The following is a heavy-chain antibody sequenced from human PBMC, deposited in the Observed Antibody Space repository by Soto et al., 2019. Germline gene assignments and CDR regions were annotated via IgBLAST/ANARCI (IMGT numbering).Heavy chain of an antibody. J-gene: IGHJ4*02. CDR1: GGSVSSRSYY. V-gene: IGHV4-39*01. D-gene: IGHD6-13*01. CDR2: ISYSGST. CDR3: ARHNPDSPGTTAAGSVDY. Sequence: QLQLQESGPGLVKPSETLSLTCTVSGGSVSSRSYYWGWIRQPPGKGLQWIGSISYSGSTYYNPSLKSRVTISVDTSKNQLSLRLSSVTAADTAVYYCARHNPDSPGTTAAGSVDYWGQGTLVTVSS.